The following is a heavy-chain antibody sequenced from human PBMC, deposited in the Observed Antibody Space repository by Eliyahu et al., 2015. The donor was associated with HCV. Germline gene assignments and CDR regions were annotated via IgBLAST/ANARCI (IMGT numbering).Heavy chain of an antibody. CDR3: ARENSSGYYGWFDP. CDR1: GGSFSGYY. Sequence: QVQLQQWGAGLLKPSETLSLTCAVYGGSFSGYYWSWIRQPPGKGLEWIGEINHSGSTNYNPSLKSRVTISVDTSKNQFSLKLSSVTAADTAVYYCARENSSGYYGWFDPWGQGTLVTVSS. D-gene: IGHD3-22*01. J-gene: IGHJ5*02. V-gene: IGHV4-34*01. CDR2: INHSGST.